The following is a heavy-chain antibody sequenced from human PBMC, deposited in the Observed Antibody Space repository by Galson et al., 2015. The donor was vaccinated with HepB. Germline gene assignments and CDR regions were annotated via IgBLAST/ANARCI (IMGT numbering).Heavy chain of an antibody. D-gene: IGHD6-19*01. J-gene: IGHJ4*02. CDR1: GYSFTSYS. V-gene: IGHV7-4-1*02. CDR3: APYVAGSYFDY. Sequence: SVKVSCKASGYSFTSYSMNWLRQAPGQGLEWMGWINTNTGNPTYAQGFTGRFVFSLDTSVSTAYLQISSLKTEDTAVYYCAPYVAGSYFDYWGQGTLVTVSS. CDR2: INTNTGNP.